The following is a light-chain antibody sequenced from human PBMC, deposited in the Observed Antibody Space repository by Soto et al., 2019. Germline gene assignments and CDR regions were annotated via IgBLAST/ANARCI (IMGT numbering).Light chain of an antibody. J-gene: IGLJ3*02. CDR2: DVR. CDR1: SSNVGGYNY. V-gene: IGLV2-14*01. Sequence: QSVLTQPASVSGSPGQWITISCTGTSSNVGGYNYVSWYQQHPGKAPKLMIYDVRNRPSGVSNRFSGSKSGTTASLTISGLQAEDEADYYCSSYTSSRTLWVFGGGTKLTVL. CDR3: SSYTSSRTLWV.